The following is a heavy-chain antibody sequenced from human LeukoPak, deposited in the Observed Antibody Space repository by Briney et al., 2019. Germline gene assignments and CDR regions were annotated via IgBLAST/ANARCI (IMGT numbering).Heavy chain of an antibody. V-gene: IGHV3-43*02. D-gene: IGHD1-26*01. J-gene: IGHJ4*02. CDR3: ARDDYSGSCVDY. CDR2: INENGDIA. CDR1: GFTFDDYA. Sequence: QPGGSLRLSCAASGFTFDDYAMHWVRQGPGKSLEWVSLINENGDIAYYGDSVRGRFTVSRDNAKNSLYLQMNSLRAEDTAVYYCARDDYSGSCVDYWGQGTLVTVSS.